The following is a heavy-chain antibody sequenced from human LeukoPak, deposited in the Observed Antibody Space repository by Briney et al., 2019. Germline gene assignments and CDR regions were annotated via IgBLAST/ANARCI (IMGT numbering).Heavy chain of an antibody. D-gene: IGHD3-16*01. Sequence: PSETLSLTCTVSGGSISSYYWSWIRQPPGKGLEWIGYIFYTGSTSYNPSLKGRVTISVDMSKNQFSLKVTSVTAADTAVYYCARRGSSFLNLDYWGQRTLVAVPS. V-gene: IGHV4-59*08. CDR1: GGSISSYY. CDR3: ARRGSSFLNLDY. CDR2: IFYTGST. J-gene: IGHJ4*02.